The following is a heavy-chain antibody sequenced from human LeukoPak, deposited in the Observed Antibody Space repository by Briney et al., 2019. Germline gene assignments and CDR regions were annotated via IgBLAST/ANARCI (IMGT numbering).Heavy chain of an antibody. V-gene: IGHV3-7*01. Sequence: PGGSLRLSCAASGFTFSSYWMSWVRQAPGKGLDWVATIKQDGTEKYYVDSVKGRFTISGDNAKNSLFLQMNSLRAEDTAVYYCARDRNTDFWSGYYTNYFDYWGQGTLVTVSS. D-gene: IGHD3-3*01. J-gene: IGHJ4*02. CDR1: GFTFSSYW. CDR3: ARDRNTDFWSGYYTNYFDY. CDR2: IKQDGTEK.